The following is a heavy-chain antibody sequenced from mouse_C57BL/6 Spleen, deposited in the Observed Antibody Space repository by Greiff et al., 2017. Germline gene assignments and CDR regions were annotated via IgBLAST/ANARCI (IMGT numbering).Heavy chain of an antibody. V-gene: IGHV1-82*01. Sequence: QVQLQQSGPELVKPGASVKISCKASGYAFSSSWMNWVKQRPGKGLEWIGRIYPGDGDTNYNGKFKGKATLTADKSSSTAYMQLSSLTSEDSAVYFCARSEYSKYWYCDVRLTASTVSVSS. CDR1: GYAFSSSW. CDR3: ARSEYSKYWYCDV. J-gene: IGHJ1*03. CDR2: IYPGDGDT. D-gene: IGHD2-5*01.